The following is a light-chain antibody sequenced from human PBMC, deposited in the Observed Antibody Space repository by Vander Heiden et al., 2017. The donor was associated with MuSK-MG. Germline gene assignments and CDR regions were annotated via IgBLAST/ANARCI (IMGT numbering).Light chain of an antibody. J-gene: IGKJ4*01. V-gene: IGKV1-39*01. CDR1: LTIGNY. Sequence: DIKLTQSTSSLSASVGDRVTITCRASLTIGNYLNWYLQKPGKAPHLLIYAGSSLQSGVPARFSGSGSGTDFTLKISRVEAEDVAAYYCKQGLQAPLAFGGGTKVEIK. CDR3: KQGLQAPLA. CDR2: AGS.